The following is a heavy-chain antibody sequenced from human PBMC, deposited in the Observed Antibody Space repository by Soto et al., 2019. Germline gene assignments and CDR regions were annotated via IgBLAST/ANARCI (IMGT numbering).Heavy chain of an antibody. V-gene: IGHV3-21*01. CDR3: ARGYYGDGYGMAV. CDR2: IGSSSGYI. D-gene: IGHD3-10*01. J-gene: IGHJ6*02. Sequence: AGGSLRLSCAASGFTFRGYSMNWIRQAPGKGLEWVSSIGSSSGYIYYADSVKGRFTISRDNAKDSLSLQMNSLRDEDTAVYYCARGYYGDGYGMAVWGQGTTVTVSS. CDR1: GFTFRGYS.